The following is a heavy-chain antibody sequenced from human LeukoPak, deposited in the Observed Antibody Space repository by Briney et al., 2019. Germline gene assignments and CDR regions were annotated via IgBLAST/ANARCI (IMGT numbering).Heavy chain of an antibody. V-gene: IGHV3-7*01. J-gene: IGHJ4*02. CDR2: IKQDGGEI. D-gene: IGHD3-3*01. CDR3: ARDRAWNYFDY. Sequence: GGSLRLSCAASGFTFSRYWMSWVRQVPRKGLEWVANIKQDGGEIYYVDSVEGRFTISRDNSKNTLYLQMDSLRAEDTAVCYCARDRAWNYFDYWGQGTLVTVSS. CDR1: GFTFSRYW.